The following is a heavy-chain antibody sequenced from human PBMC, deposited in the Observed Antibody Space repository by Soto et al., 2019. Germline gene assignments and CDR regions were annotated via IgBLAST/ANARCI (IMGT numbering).Heavy chain of an antibody. CDR3: AKAYRIAVAVRGFDY. V-gene: IGHV3-30*18. CDR2: ISYDGSNK. Sequence: PGGSLRLSCAASGFTFSSYGMHWVRQAPGKGLEWVAVISYDGSNKYYADSVKGRFTISRDNSKNTLYLQMNSLRAEDTAVYYCAKAYRIAVAVRGFDYWGQGTLVTVSS. D-gene: IGHD6-19*01. CDR1: GFTFSSYG. J-gene: IGHJ4*02.